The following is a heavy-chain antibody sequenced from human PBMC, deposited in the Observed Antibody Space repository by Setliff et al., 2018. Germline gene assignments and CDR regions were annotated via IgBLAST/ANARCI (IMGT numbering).Heavy chain of an antibody. J-gene: IGHJ3*02. D-gene: IGHD1-1*01. CDR3: ARDKRNGATGAFDI. CDR2: IYHSGST. V-gene: IGHV4-4*02. Sequence: PSETLSLTCAVYGGSFSSNWWSWVRQPPGKGLEWIGEIYHSGSTNYNPSPKSRVTISVDKSKNQFSLKLSSVTAADTAVYYCARDKRNGATGAFDIWGQGTMVTVSS. CDR1: GGSFSSNW.